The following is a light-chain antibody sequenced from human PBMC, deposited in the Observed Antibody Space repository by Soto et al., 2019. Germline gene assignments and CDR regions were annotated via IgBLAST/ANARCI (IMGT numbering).Light chain of an antibody. V-gene: IGKV3-20*01. CDR1: QSVSNSY. Sequence: VLTQSPCTLSLSPGERATLSCRASQSVSNSYLAWYQQNPGQAPRLLIYDASTRATGIPDRFSGSGSGTDFTLTISRLEPEDFAVYYCQHYGSSRTFGQGTKVDIK. CDR2: DAS. CDR3: QHYGSSRT. J-gene: IGKJ1*01.